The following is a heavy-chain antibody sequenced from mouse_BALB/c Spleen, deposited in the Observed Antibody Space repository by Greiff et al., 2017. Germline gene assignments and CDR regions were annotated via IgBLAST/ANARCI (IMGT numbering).Heavy chain of an antibody. CDR1: GYTFTSYW. CDR2: IDPENGDT. Sequence: EVQLQQPGAELVKPGASVKLSCKASGYTFTSYWMHWVKQRPEQGLEWIGWIDPENGDTEYAPKFQGKATMTADTSSNTAYLQLSSLTSEDTAVYYCKGYGYDGAWFAYWGQGTLVTVSA. CDR3: KGYGYDGAWFAY. D-gene: IGHD2-2*01. V-gene: IGHV14-4*02. J-gene: IGHJ3*01.